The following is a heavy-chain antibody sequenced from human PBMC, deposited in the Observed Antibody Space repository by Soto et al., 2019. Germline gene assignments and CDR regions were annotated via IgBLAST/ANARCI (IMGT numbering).Heavy chain of an antibody. D-gene: IGHD3-16*01. CDR1: GFTFSGYA. V-gene: IGHV3-30-3*01. CDR2: ISYDGSNN. Sequence: GGSLRLSCAASGFTFSGYAMHWVRQAPGKGLEWVAFISYDGSNNYYADSVKGRFTISRDNSKNTLYLQMNSLRAEDTAVYYCAGAGGPVYYYVMDVWGQGTTVTVSS. CDR3: AGAGGPVYYYVMDV. J-gene: IGHJ6*02.